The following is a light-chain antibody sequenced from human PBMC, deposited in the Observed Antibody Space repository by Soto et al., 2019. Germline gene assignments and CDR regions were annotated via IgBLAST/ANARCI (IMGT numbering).Light chain of an antibody. V-gene: IGKV3-20*01. CDR3: QQYGSSGT. J-gene: IGKJ1*01. Sequence: EILFTQSPGTLFLSPGERATLSCRASQSVSNNYLAWYQQKPGKAPRLLIYGASNRATGIPDRLSGSGSGTDFTLTIRRLEPEDFAVYYCQQYGSSGTFGQGTKVDIK. CDR2: GAS. CDR1: QSVSNNY.